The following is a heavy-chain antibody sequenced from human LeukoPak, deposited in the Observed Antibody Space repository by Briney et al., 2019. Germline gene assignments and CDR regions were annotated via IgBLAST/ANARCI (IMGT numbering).Heavy chain of an antibody. CDR3: ARSAAVAEEDWFDP. D-gene: IGHD6-19*01. CDR1: GFTFSSYS. J-gene: IGHJ5*02. Sequence: KPGGSLRLSCAASGFTFSSYSMNWVRQAPGKGLEWVSSISSSSYIYYADSVKGRFTISRDNAKNSLYLQMNSLRAEDTAVYYCARSAAVAEEDWFDPWGQGTLVTVSS. CDR2: ISSSSYI. V-gene: IGHV3-21*01.